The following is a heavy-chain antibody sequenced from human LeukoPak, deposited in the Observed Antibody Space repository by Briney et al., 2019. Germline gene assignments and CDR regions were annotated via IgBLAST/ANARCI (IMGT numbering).Heavy chain of an antibody. Sequence: GGSLRLSCAASGFTFSSYAMSWVRQAPGKGLEWVSVIYSGGTTYYADSVKGRFTISRDNSKNTLYLQMNSLRGEDTAVYYCARVHSVSYCDSWGQGTLVTVSS. V-gene: IGHV3-53*01. J-gene: IGHJ4*02. CDR3: ARVHSVSYCDS. CDR2: IYSGGTT. CDR1: GFTFSSYA.